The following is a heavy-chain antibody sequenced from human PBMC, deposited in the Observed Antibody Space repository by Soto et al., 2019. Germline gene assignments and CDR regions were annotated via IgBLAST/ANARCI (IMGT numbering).Heavy chain of an antibody. CDR2: IITFFGAA. V-gene: IGHV1-69*01. J-gene: IGHJ6*02. Sequence: QVQLVQSGAEVRKPGSSVRVACKASGDKFSTYAINWVRQVPGQGLEWLGGIITFFGAAMYAQKFQGRVTIPAAESGTTAYMELSTLRSEDTAVYYCARGGKERFRGSGMDVWGQGTTVTVSS. D-gene: IGHD1-1*01. CDR3: ARGGKERFRGSGMDV. CDR1: GDKFSTYA.